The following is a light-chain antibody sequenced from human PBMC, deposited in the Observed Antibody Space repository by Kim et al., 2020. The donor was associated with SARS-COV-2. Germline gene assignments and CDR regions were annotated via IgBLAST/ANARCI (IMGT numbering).Light chain of an antibody. Sequence: GQSVPISCTGTRGDIGAYDSVSWFHQHPGKAPKLMIYEVTKRPSGVPDRFSGSKSGNMASLTVSGLQPDDEADYYCSSFAGYNNFVFGTGTKVTVL. V-gene: IGLV2-8*01. CDR1: RGDIGAYDS. CDR3: SSFAGYNNFV. J-gene: IGLJ1*01. CDR2: EVT.